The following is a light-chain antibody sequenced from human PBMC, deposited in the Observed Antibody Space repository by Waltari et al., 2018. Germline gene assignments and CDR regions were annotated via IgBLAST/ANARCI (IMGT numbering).Light chain of an antibody. Sequence: EIVMTQSPATLSVSPGERATLSCRASQSVSSNLGWYQQKPGQAPRLLIYGASTRATSIPVRFSGSVSGTEFTLTISSLQSEDFAVYYCQQYNNWPRTFGQGTKVEVK. V-gene: IGKV3-15*01. CDR2: GAS. J-gene: IGKJ1*01. CDR3: QQYNNWPRT. CDR1: QSVSSN.